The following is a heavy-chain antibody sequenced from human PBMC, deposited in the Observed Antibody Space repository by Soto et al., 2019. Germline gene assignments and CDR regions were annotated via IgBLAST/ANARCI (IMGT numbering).Heavy chain of an antibody. V-gene: IGHV4-39*02. CDR1: GGSINNSTSF. CDR2: INYRWPA. J-gene: IGHJ5*02. D-gene: IGHD6-6*01. Sequence: PSETLSLTCIVSGGSINNSTSFWGWLRQSPGKGLEWIATINYRWPAEYNPSLKSRVTTSVDRSRNVLSLQMNYVTAPDTAVYYCANYFMSRPWFDTWGQGTLVTVYS. CDR3: ANYFMSRPWFDT.